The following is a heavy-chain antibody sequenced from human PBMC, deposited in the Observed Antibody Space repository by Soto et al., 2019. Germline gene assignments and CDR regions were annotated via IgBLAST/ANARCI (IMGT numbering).Heavy chain of an antibody. CDR2: IYPGDSDT. D-gene: IGHD3-16*01. CDR1: GYSFTSYW. Sequence: GESLKISCKGSGYSFTSYWIGWVRQMPGKGLEWMGIIYPGDSDTRYSPSFQGQVTISADKSISTAYLQWSSLKASDTAMYYCWRWGGQNLAEFYYYYGMDVWGQGTAVTVSS. J-gene: IGHJ6*02. V-gene: IGHV5-51*01. CDR3: WRWGGQNLAEFYYYYGMDV.